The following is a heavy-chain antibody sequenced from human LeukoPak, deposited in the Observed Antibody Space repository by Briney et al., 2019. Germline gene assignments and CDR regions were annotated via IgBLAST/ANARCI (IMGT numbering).Heavy chain of an antibody. Sequence: GGSLRLSCAASGFTFTTYAMHWVRQAPGKGLEWVAVISNDGSNKYYAHSVRGRFTISRDNSKNTLYLHMNSLRAEDTAVYYCARDGVTVTSFYYFDCWGQGTLVTVSS. CDR1: GFTFTTYA. CDR3: ARDGVTVTSFYYFDC. V-gene: IGHV3-30*04. J-gene: IGHJ4*02. D-gene: IGHD4-11*01. CDR2: ISNDGSNK.